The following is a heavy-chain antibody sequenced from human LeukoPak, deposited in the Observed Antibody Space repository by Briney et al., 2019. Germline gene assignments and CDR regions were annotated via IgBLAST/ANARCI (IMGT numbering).Heavy chain of an antibody. D-gene: IGHD5-18*01. CDR1: GYTFTSYG. J-gene: IGHJ6*03. CDR3: ARDGYSTLSRYYYYYMDV. V-gene: IGHV1-18*01. CDR2: ISAYNGNT. Sequence: GASVKVSCKASGYTFTSYGISWVRQAPGQGLEGMGGISAYNGNTNYAQKLQGRVTMTTDTSTSTAYMELRSLRSDDTAVYYCARDGYSTLSRYYYYYMDVWGKGTTVTVSS.